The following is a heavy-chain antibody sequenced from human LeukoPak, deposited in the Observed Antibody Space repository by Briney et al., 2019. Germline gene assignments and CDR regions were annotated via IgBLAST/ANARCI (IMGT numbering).Heavy chain of an antibody. CDR2: IYYSGST. CDR3: ARGGYYYDSSGYYSK. Sequence: SETLSLTCTVPGGSISSYYWSWIRQPPGKGLEWIGYIYYSGSTNYNPSLKSRVTISVDTSKNQFSLKLSSVAAADTAVYYCARGGYYYDSSGYYSKWGQGTLVTVSS. V-gene: IGHV4-59*01. J-gene: IGHJ4*02. D-gene: IGHD3-22*01. CDR1: GGSISSYY.